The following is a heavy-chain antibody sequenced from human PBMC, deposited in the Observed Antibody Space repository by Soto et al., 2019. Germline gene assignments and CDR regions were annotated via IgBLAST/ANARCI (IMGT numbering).Heavy chain of an antibody. V-gene: IGHV4-61*01. J-gene: IGHJ6*03. D-gene: IGHD1-7*01. CDR1: GVSVSGGIYY. CDR3: ARRNYNNCSYSVGYHYYNDIDV. CDR2: LFYSGST. Sequence: SETLSLTCNASGVSVSGGIYYWSWIRQPPGRGLEWIGYLFYSGSTKYNPSLKSRVTISVDTSKNQFSLKLSSVTAADTAVYYCARRNYNNCSYSVGYHYYNDIDVWDKGTTVTVSS.